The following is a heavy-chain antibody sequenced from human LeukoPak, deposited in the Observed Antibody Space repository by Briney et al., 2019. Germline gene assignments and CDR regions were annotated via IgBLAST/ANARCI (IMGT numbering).Heavy chain of an antibody. Sequence: GGSLRLSCAASGFTFSDSSIHWVRQASGKGLEWIGLMEKELNGYATAYAASVRGRFTVSRDDSQNTAYLQMDSLKTEDTALYYCTRDSGTYNWLDPWGQGTLVTVSS. V-gene: IGHV3-73*01. D-gene: IGHD1-26*01. CDR3: TRDSGTYNWLDP. CDR2: MEKELNGYAT. J-gene: IGHJ5*02. CDR1: GFTFSDSS.